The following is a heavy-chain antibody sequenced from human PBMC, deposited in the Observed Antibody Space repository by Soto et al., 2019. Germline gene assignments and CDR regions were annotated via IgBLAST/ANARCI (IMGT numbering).Heavy chain of an antibody. D-gene: IGHD3-3*01. CDR2: FIPLFATT. CDR1: GGTFSSYA. CDR3: ASAVGSGLDRFYFDY. V-gene: IGHV1-69*12. J-gene: IGHJ4*02. Sequence: QVQLVQFGAEVKKPGSSVKVSCKASGGTFSSYAISWVRQAPGQGLEWMGGFIPLFATTNYAQNFQGRVTITADESTTTAYMELSSLRSEDTAVYYCASAVGSGLDRFYFDYWGQGTLVTVSS.